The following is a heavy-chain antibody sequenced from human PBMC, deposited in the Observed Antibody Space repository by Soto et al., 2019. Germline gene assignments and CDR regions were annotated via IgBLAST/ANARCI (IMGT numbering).Heavy chain of an antibody. CDR2: ISSDGRDE. CDR1: GFTFSDYG. Sequence: QVQLVESGGGVVQPGTSLRLSCSVSGFTFSDYGMHWVRQAPGEGLQWVAVISSDGRDEQYADSVKGRFTISRDNSKNTLYLQMNSLRAEDTAVYYCAKEGAGYCSSTSCYAPLDYWGQGTLVTVSS. J-gene: IGHJ4*02. V-gene: IGHV3-30*18. CDR3: AKEGAGYCSSTSCYAPLDY. D-gene: IGHD2-2*01.